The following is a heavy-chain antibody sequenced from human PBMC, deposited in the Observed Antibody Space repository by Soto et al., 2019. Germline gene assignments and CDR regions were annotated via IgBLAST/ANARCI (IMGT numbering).Heavy chain of an antibody. Sequence: PSQTLSLTCAISGDSVSSNSAAWNWIRQSPSRGLEWLGRTYYRSKWYNDYAVSLRGRITINPDTSRNQFSLQLNSVTPEDTAVYYCARGWEAYSSSPDSWGLGTLVTVSS. CDR1: GDSVSSNSAA. J-gene: IGHJ4*02. CDR2: TYYRSKWYN. CDR3: ARGWEAYSSSPDS. D-gene: IGHD6-13*01. V-gene: IGHV6-1*01.